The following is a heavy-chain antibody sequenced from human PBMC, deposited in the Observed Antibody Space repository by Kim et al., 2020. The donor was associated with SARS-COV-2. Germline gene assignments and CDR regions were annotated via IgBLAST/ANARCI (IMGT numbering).Heavy chain of an antibody. J-gene: IGHJ4*02. V-gene: IGHV3-48*03. D-gene: IGHD4-4*01. CDR2: IIGSGTTI. CDR1: GFTFSSYE. Sequence: GALRLSCAASGFTFSSYEMNWVRQAPGKGLEWVSYIIGSGTTIYYADSVRGRFTISRDNDKNSLYLQMNSLRAEDTAVYYCERGLNYSPFDYWGQGTLV. CDR3: ERGLNYSPFDY.